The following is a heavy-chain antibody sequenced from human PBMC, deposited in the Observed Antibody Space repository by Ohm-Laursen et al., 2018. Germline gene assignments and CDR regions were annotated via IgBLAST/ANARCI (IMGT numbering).Heavy chain of an antibody. D-gene: IGHD6-13*01. J-gene: IGHJ4*02. V-gene: IGHV4-39*05. CDR2: MYYSGNT. CDR3: ATSNNWYYFDY. CDR1: GGSISSSSYY. Sequence: GTPSLTCIVSGGSISSSSYYWGWIRQPPGKGLEWIGGMYYSGNTYYNPSLKSRVTIAVDTSKNQFPLKLSSVTAADTSVYYCATSNNWYYFDYWGQGTLVTVSS.